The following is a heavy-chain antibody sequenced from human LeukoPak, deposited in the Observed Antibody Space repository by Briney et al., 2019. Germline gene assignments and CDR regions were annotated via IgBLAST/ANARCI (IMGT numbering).Heavy chain of an antibody. D-gene: IGHD3-10*01. CDR3: AKCRRMVDAFDI. CDR2: IYRTGST. Sequence: PSETLSLTCTVSGYSISNGYYWGWIRQPPGKGLEWIGSIYRTGSTYYNPSLKSRVTISVDTSKNQFSLKLSSVTAADTAVYYCAKCRRMVDAFDIWGQGTMVTVSS. V-gene: IGHV4-38-2*02. J-gene: IGHJ3*02. CDR1: GYSISNGYY.